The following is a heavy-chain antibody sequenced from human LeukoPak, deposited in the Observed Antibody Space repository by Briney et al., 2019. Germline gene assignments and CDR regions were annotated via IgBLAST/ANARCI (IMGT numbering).Heavy chain of an antibody. J-gene: IGHJ6*02. CDR2: MNPNSGNT. CDR3: ASGNSGYLSYRYGMDV. CDR1: GYTFTSYD. V-gene: IGHV1-8*01. Sequence: ASVKVSCKASGYTFTSYDSNWVRQATGQGLEWMGWMNPNSGNTGYAQKFQGRVTMTRNTSISTAYMELSSLRSEDTAVYYCASGNSGYLSYRYGMDVWGQGTTVTVSS. D-gene: IGHD3-10*01.